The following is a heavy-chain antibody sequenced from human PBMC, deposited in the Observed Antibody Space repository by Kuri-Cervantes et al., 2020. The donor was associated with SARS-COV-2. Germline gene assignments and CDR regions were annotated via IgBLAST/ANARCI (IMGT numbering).Heavy chain of an antibody. J-gene: IGHJ4*02. V-gene: IGHV3-30-3*01. CDR3: ARADTAMATVDY. D-gene: IGHD5-18*01. CDR2: ISYDGSNK. Sequence: LSLTCAASGFTFSSYWMSWVRQAPGKGLEWVAVISYDGSNKYYADSVKGRFTISRDNSKNTLYLQMNSLRAEDTAVYYCARADTAMATVDYWGQGTLVTVSS. CDR1: GFTFSSYW.